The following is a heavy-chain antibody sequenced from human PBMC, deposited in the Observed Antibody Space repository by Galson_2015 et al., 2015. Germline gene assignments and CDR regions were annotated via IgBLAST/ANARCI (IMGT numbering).Heavy chain of an antibody. CDR3: ARASQDCSSNSCPYNY. V-gene: IGHV1-69*06. CDR2: ITPIFGTA. D-gene: IGHD2-2*01. Sequence: SVKVSCKASGGSFSIYPISWVRQAPGQGPQWMGGITPIFGTANYAQKFQGRVTITAEKSTSTAYMALSSLRSEDTAVYYCARASQDCSSNSCPYNYWGQGTLVTVSS. J-gene: IGHJ4*02. CDR1: GGSFSIYP.